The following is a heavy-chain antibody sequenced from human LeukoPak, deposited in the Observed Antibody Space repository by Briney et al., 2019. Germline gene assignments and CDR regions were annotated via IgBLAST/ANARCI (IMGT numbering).Heavy chain of an antibody. D-gene: IGHD3-22*01. CDR2: IYYSGST. V-gene: IGHV4-39*01. CDR3: ARRYYYDSSPPDY. J-gene: IGHJ4*02. Sequence: SETLSLTCTVSGGSISSSSDYWGWIRQPPGKGLEWIGSIYYSGSTYYNPSLKSRVTISVDTSKNQFSLKLSSVTAADTAVYYCARRYYYDSSPPDYWGQGTLVTVSS. CDR1: GGSISSSSDY.